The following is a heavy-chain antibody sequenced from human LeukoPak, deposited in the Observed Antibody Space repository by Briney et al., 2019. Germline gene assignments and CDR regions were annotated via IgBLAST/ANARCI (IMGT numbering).Heavy chain of an antibody. J-gene: IGHJ1*01. V-gene: IGHV4-34*01. CDR3: ARAGYSSSWYNAEYFQH. D-gene: IGHD6-13*01. CDR1: GGSFSGYY. CDR2: INHSGST. Sequence: SETLSLTCAVYGGSFSGYYWSWIRQPPGKGLGWIEEINHSGSTNYNPSLKSRVTVSVDTSKNQFSLKLSSVTAADTAVYYCARAGYSSSWYNAEYFQHWGQGTLVTVSS.